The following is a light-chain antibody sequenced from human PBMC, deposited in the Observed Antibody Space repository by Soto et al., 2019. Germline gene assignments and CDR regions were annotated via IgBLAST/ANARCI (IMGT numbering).Light chain of an antibody. J-gene: IGKJ1*01. CDR1: QSVRTN. Sequence: EVVLTQSPATLSVSAGGTVTLSCRASQSVRTNVAWYQQIPGQAPRLLVYRASTRATGVPARFTGSGSGIEFSLTISSLLSEDSAFYYCQQYFNWPLTWTFGPGTKVQIK. V-gene: IGKV3-15*01. CDR2: RAS. CDR3: QQYFNWPLTWT.